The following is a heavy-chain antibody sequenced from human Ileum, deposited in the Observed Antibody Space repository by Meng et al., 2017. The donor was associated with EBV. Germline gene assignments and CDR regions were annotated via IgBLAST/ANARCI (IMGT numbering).Heavy chain of an antibody. D-gene: IGHD3-10*01. J-gene: IGHJ4*02. CDR1: GDSISNSDHY. V-gene: IGHV4-39*07. CDR3: ARDPAYPRGLFDS. CDR2: IYRSGSS. Sequence: LQRPGAGPGLGKPSETLACTCSVSGDSISNSDHYWNWIRRSPGKGLEWIASIYRSGSSYFDPSLKSRVSLSLDTSKNQFSLKLSSVTAADTALYYCARDPAYPRGLFDSWGQGILVTVSS.